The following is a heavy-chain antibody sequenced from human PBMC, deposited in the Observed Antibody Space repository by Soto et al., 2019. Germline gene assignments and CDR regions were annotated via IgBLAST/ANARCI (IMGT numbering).Heavy chain of an antibody. V-gene: IGHV1-2*02. CDR3: ARERVDAPMGTIDF. CDR2: INANTGGT. Sequence: QVHLVQSGADLKKPGASVKVSCQASGYTFTDYSVHWVRPAPGQGLEWMGFINANTGGTHYSQKFQGRVVMTRDTSITTAYMQISRLRSDDTAVYYCARERVDAPMGTIDFWGQGSLVTVS. J-gene: IGHJ4*02. CDR1: GYTFTDYS. D-gene: IGHD5-18*01.